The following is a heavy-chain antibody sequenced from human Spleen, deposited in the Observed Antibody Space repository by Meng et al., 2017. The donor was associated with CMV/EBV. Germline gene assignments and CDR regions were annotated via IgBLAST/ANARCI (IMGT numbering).Heavy chain of an antibody. D-gene: IGHD3-3*01. Sequence: GGSLRLSCAASGFNFDDYAMHWVRQAPGKGLEWVSGINWNSGYIDYADSVKGRFTISRDNAKNSLYLEMNSLRAEDTALYYCAKDFHRLLEWLLYFDHWGQGTLVTVSS. J-gene: IGHJ4*02. V-gene: IGHV3-9*01. CDR3: AKDFHRLLEWLLYFDH. CDR2: INWNSGYI. CDR1: GFNFDDYA.